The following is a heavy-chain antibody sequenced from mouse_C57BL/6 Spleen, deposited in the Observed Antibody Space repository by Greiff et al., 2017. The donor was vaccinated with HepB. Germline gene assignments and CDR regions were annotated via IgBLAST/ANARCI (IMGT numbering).Heavy chain of an antibody. J-gene: IGHJ4*01. CDR1: GFTFSSYA. V-gene: IGHV5-4*03. CDR2: ISDGGSYT. Sequence: DVKLVESGGGLVKPGGSLKLSCAASGFTFSSYAMSWVRQTPEKRLEWVATISDGGSYTYYPDNVKGRFTISRDNAKNNLYLQMSHLKSEDTAMYYCASRFEGAMDYWGQGTSVTVSS. CDR3: ASRFEGAMDY.